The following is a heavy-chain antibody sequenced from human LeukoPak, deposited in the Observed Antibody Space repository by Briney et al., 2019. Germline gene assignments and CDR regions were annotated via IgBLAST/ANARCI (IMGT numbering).Heavy chain of an antibody. CDR1: GYTFTNYG. V-gene: IGHV1-18*01. J-gene: IGHJ4*02. CDR2: ISAYNGNT. D-gene: IGHD4-17*01. Sequence: EASVKVSCKASGYTFTNYGISWVRQAPGQGLKWMGWISAYNGNTNYAQKLQGRVTMTTDTSTSTAYMELRNLRSDDTAVYYCARDRGTAVTVFDYWGQGTLVPVSS. CDR3: ARDRGTAVTVFDY.